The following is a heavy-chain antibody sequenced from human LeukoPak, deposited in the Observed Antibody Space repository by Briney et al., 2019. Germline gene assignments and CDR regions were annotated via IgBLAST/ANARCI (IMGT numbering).Heavy chain of an antibody. CDR1: GFDFRSYA. CDR3: TTPQATAGYY. CDR2: IKGKTDGGTT. J-gene: IGHJ4*02. Sequence: PGGSLRLSCAASGFDFRSYAMAWVRQAPGKGLEWVGRIKGKTDGGTTNYAAPVKGRFTISRDDSKNTLYLQMNSLKTEDTAVYYCTTPQATAGYYWGQGSLVTVSS. D-gene: IGHD6-13*01. V-gene: IGHV3-15*01.